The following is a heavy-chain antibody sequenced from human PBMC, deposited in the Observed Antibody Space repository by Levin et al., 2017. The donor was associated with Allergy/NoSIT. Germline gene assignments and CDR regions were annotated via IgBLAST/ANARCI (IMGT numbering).Heavy chain of an antibody. D-gene: IGHD5-24*01. Sequence: ASVKVSCKVSGCTFTDHYIHWVRQAPGQGLECMGWINSNTGRTNYAQRFQGRVTMTRDTSITTVYMELSSLTSDDTAVYYCARDGDAATSKNWFDPWGQGTLVTVSS. CDR1: GCTFTDHY. CDR2: INSNTGRT. J-gene: IGHJ5*02. CDR3: ARDGDAATSKNWFDP. V-gene: IGHV1-2*02.